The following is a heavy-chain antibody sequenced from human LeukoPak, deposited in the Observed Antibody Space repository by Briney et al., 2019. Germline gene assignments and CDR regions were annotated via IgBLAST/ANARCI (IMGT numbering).Heavy chain of an antibody. CDR1: GGSFSGYY. V-gene: IGHV4-34*01. CDR2: INHSGST. Sequence: NPSEILSLTCAVYGGSFSGYYWSWIRQPPGKGLEWIGEINHSGSTNYNPSLKSRVTLSVDTSKNQFSLKLSSVTAADTAVYYCARTENYIPEDWFDPWGQGTLVTVSS. CDR3: ARTENYIPEDWFDP. J-gene: IGHJ5*02. D-gene: IGHD5-24*01.